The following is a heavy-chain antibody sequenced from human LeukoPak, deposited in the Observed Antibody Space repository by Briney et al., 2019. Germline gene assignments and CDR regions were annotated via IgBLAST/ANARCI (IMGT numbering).Heavy chain of an antibody. CDR2: ISAYNGNT. CDR3: ARASITMVRGVIRMNNLFDP. D-gene: IGHD3-10*01. J-gene: IGHJ5*02. V-gene: IGHV1-18*01. CDR1: GYTFTSYG. Sequence: ASVKVSCKASGYTFTSYGISWLRQAPGPGLEWMGWISAYNGNTTYAQKLQGRVTMTTDTSTSTAYMELRSLRSDDTAVYYCARASITMVRGVIRMNNLFDPWGQGTLVTVSS.